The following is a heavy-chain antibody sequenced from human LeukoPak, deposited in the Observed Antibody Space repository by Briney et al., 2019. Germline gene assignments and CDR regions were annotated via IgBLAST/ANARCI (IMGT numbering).Heavy chain of an antibody. Sequence: SETLSLTCAVYGGSFSGYYWSWIRQPPREGLEWIGEINHSGSTNYNPSLKSRVTISVDTSKNQFSLKLSSVTAADTAVYYCARGYSSSWYYYYGMDVWGQGTTVTVSS. CDR3: ARGYSSSWYYYYGMDV. J-gene: IGHJ6*02. D-gene: IGHD6-13*01. CDR1: GGSFSGYY. CDR2: INHSGST. V-gene: IGHV4-34*01.